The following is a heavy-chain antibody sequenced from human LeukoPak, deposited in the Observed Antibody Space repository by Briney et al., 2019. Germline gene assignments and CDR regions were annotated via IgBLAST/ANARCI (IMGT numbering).Heavy chain of an antibody. Sequence: PGGSLRLSCAASGFTFSTYWMSWVRQAPGKGLEWVAILNQDGSEKYYVDSVEGRFTISRDNAENSLYLQMNSLRVEDTAIYYCARRRGDVWGQGTTVTVSS. CDR3: ARRRGDV. V-gene: IGHV3-7*05. J-gene: IGHJ6*02. CDR1: GFTFSTYW. CDR2: LNQDGSEK.